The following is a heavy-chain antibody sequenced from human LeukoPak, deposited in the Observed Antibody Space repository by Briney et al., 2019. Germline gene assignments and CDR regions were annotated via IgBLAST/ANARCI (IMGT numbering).Heavy chain of an antibody. CDR2: IYYSGNT. D-gene: IGHD3-10*01. CDR3: ARAFGSGRGSDY. Sequence: PSETLSLTCTVSGVSISSSNSYWGWIRQPPGKGLEWIGSIYYSGNTYYNASLKSQVSISIDTSKNQFSLRLTSVTAADTAVYYCARAFGSGRGSDYWGQGTLVTVSS. J-gene: IGHJ4*02. CDR1: GVSISSSNSY. V-gene: IGHV4-39*01.